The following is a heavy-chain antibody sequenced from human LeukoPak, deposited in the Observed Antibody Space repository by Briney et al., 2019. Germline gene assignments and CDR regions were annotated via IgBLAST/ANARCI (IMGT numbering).Heavy chain of an antibody. CDR3: AKDPGYCSGGSCYSGAPLPDY. V-gene: IGHV3-30*18. D-gene: IGHD2-15*01. CDR2: ISYDGSNK. Sequence: GGSLRLSCAASGFTFSSYGMHWVRQAPGKGLEWVAVISYDGSNKYYADSVKGRLTISRDNSKNTLYLQMNSLRAEDTAVYYCAKDPGYCSGGSCYSGAPLPDYWGQGTLVTVSS. J-gene: IGHJ4*02. CDR1: GFTFSSYG.